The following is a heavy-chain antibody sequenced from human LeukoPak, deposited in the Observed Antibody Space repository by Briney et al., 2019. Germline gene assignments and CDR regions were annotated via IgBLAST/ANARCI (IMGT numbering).Heavy chain of an antibody. J-gene: IGHJ4*02. D-gene: IGHD5-24*01. CDR1: GGSFSDYY. Sequence: SETLSLTCAVYGGSFSDYYWSWIRQPPWKGLEWIGEINHSGITSYNPSLKSRLTISVDTCKNQFSLILTSVTAADTAMYFCVRGGRHGYNSGDYWGQGTLVTVSS. V-gene: IGHV4-34*01. CDR3: VRGGRHGYNSGDY. CDR2: INHSGIT.